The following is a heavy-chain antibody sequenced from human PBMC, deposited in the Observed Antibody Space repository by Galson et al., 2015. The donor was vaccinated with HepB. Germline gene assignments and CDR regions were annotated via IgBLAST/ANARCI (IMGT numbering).Heavy chain of an antibody. V-gene: IGHV3-23*01. CDR1: GFSFSIYA. Sequence: SLRLSCAGSGFSFSIYAMTWVRQAPGKGLEWVSSINSVGGGTYYADSVKGRFTVSRDNSKSTLYLQMNSLRVEDTAVYYCAKYVASGTGYFDPWGQGTLVTVSS. J-gene: IGHJ5*02. CDR3: AKYVASGTGYFDP. CDR2: INSVGGGT. D-gene: IGHD3-10*02.